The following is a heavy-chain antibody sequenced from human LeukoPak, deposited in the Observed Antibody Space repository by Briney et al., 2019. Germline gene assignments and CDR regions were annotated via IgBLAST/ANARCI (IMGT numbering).Heavy chain of an antibody. J-gene: IGHJ6*02. D-gene: IGHD1-1*01. CDR2: INPNSGGT. CDR1: GYTFTEYY. Sequence: ASVTVSCKASGYTFTEYYIHWVRQAPGQGLEWMGWINPNSGGTNYAQKFQGRVTMTRDTSITTAYMELSRLRSDDTAVYYCARDWVAGQLELYGMDVWGQGTTVTVSS. V-gene: IGHV1-2*02. CDR3: ARDWVAGQLELYGMDV.